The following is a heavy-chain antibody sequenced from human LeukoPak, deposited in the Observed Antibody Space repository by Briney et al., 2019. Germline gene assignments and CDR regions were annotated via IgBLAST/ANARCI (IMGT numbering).Heavy chain of an antibody. D-gene: IGHD3-22*01. V-gene: IGHV3-66*01. J-gene: IGHJ3*02. CDR2: IYSGGST. CDR1: GFTVSSNY. Sequence: GGSLRLSCAASGFTVSSNYMSWVRQAPGKGLEWVSVIYSGGSTYYADSVKGRFTISRDNSKNTLYLQMNSLRAEDTAVYYCASGNTYYYDSSGLNDAFDIWGQGTMVTVSS. CDR3: ASGNTYYYDSSGLNDAFDI.